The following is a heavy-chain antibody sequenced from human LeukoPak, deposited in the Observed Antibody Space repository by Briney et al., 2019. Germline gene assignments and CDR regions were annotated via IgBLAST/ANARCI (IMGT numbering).Heavy chain of an antibody. CDR3: ARDNWTDY. Sequence: GGSLRLSCAASGFTFSSYAMSWVRQAPGKGLEWVANIKEDGSGTFYVDSVKGRFTFSRDNAKNSLYLQMDSLRAEDTAVYYCARDNWTDYWGQGTLVTVSS. D-gene: IGHD1-20*01. J-gene: IGHJ4*02. CDR2: IKEDGSGT. CDR1: GFTFSSYA. V-gene: IGHV3-7*01.